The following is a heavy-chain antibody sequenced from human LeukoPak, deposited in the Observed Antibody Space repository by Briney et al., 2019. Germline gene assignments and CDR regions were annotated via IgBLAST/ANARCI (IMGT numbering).Heavy chain of an antibody. CDR3: ARLGTSIVGLWGSFDY. D-gene: IGHD1-26*01. V-gene: IGHV4-34*01. Sequence: PSETLSLTCAVYGGSFSGYYWSWIRQPPGKGLEWIGEINHSGSTNYNPSLKSRVTISVDTSKNQFSLKLSSVTAADTAVYYCARLGTSIVGLWGSFDYWGQGTLVTVSS. CDR1: GGSFSGYY. CDR2: INHSGST. J-gene: IGHJ4*02.